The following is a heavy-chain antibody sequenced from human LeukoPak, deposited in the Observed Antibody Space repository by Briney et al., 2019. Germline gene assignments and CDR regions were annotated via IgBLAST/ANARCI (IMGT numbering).Heavy chain of an antibody. D-gene: IGHD4-17*01. J-gene: IGHJ4*02. V-gene: IGHV3-30-3*01. CDR3: ARGLGYGDYSLDY. CDR2: ISYDGSNK. Sequence: GGSLRLSCAASGFTFSSYAMHWVRQAPGKGLEWVAVISYDGSNKYYADSVKGRFTISRDNSKNTLYLQMNSLRAEDTAVYYCARGLGYGDYSLDYWGQGTLVTVSS. CDR1: GFTFSSYA.